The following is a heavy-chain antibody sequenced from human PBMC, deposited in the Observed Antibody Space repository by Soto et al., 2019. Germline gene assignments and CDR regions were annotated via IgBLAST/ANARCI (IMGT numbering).Heavy chain of an antibody. D-gene: IGHD2-15*01. CDR2: INPAGGST. J-gene: IGHJ4*02. Sequence: QVQLVQSGAEVKKPGASVKVSCKASGYTFTSYYLHWVRQAPGQGLEWMGIINPAGGSTIYAQKFQGRVTMTRDTSTGTVYMELSSLRSEDTALYYCAGGYCSGGTCYSLHYWGQGTLVTVSS. CDR3: AGGYCSGGTCYSLHY. CDR1: GYTFTSYY. V-gene: IGHV1-46*01.